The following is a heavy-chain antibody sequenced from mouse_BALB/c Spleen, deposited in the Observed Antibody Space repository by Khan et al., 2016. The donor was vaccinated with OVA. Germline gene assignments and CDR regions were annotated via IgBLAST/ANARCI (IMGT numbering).Heavy chain of an antibody. Sequence: QVQLKQSGPGLVAPSQSLSITCTVSGLSLTNYGISWIRQPPGKGLEWLGVIWGDGSTNYHSALRSRLSINKDNSKSQAFLKLTSLQTDDTATYYCAIIYYGYDWFTYWGQGTLVTVSA. CDR3: AIIYYGYDWFTY. CDR2: IWGDGST. CDR1: GLSLTNYG. J-gene: IGHJ3*01. V-gene: IGHV2-3*01. D-gene: IGHD2-2*01.